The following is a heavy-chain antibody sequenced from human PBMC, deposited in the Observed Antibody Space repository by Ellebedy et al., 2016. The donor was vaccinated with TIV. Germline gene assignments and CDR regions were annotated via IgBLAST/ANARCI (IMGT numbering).Heavy chain of an antibody. V-gene: IGHV1-69*13. Sequence: AASVKVSCKASGGTFSSYAISWVRQAPGQGLEWMGGIIPIFGTANYAQKFQGRVTIIADESTSTVYMELSSLRSDDTAVFYCASRNYAPHYYFYGMDAWGQGTAVTVSS. J-gene: IGHJ6*02. CDR2: IIPIFGTA. CDR3: ASRNYAPHYYFYGMDA. CDR1: GGTFSSYA. D-gene: IGHD3-22*01.